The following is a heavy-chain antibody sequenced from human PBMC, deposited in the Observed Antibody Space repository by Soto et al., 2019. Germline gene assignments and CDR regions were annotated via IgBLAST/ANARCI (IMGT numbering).Heavy chain of an antibody. D-gene: IGHD5-18*01. CDR1: GFTFSSYE. J-gene: IGHJ4*02. CDR3: ARGGVDSYGYSLTGFDV. Sequence: GGSLRLSCAASGFTFSSYEMNWVRQAPGKGLEWVSYISSSGSTIYYADSVKGRFTISRDNAKNSLYLQMNSLRAEDTAVYYYARGGVDSYGYSLTGFDVWGQGTLVTVYS. CDR2: ISSSGSTI. V-gene: IGHV3-48*03.